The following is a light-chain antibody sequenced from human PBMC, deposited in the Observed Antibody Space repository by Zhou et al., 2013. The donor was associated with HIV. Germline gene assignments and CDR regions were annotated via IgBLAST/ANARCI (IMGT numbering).Light chain of an antibody. CDR3: MQALQMTT. Sequence: DIVMTQSPLSLPVTPGEPAPISCRSSQSLLHSNGYNYLDWYLQKPGQSPQLLIYLGSNRASGVPDRFSGSGSGTDFTLKISRVEAEDVGVYYCMQALQMTTFGQGTKLEIK. V-gene: IGKV2-28*01. J-gene: IGKJ2*01. CDR1: QSLLHSNGYNY. CDR2: LGS.